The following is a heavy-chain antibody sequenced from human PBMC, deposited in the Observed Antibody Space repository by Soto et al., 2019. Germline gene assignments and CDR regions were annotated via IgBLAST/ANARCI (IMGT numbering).Heavy chain of an antibody. CDR2: IYWNDDK. CDR3: AHSPIFHEGHDAFDI. CDR1: GFSLSSSAVG. D-gene: IGHD3-9*01. Sequence: SGPTLVNPTQTLTLTCTFSGFSLSSSAVGVGWIRQPPGKALEWLALIYWNDDKRYSPSLKSRLTITKDTSNNQVVLKMTNVDPVDTATYYCAHSPIFHEGHDAFDIWGQGTMVTVS. V-gene: IGHV2-5*01. J-gene: IGHJ3*02.